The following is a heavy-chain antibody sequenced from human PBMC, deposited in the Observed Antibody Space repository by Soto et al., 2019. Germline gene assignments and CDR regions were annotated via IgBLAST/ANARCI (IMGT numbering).Heavy chain of an antibody. Sequence: QIQLLQSGAEVKKPGTSVKVSCQASGYIFTTYGIIWVRQAPGQGLEWMGWINPNSGHTNYAQNLKDRVTMTTDSSTNTAYMELRSLRSNDTAVYFCARGQVVNFDNWFDPWGQGTLATVSS. D-gene: IGHD3-22*01. CDR1: GYIFTTYG. CDR2: INPNSGHT. V-gene: IGHV1-18*01. J-gene: IGHJ5*02. CDR3: ARGQVVNFDNWFDP.